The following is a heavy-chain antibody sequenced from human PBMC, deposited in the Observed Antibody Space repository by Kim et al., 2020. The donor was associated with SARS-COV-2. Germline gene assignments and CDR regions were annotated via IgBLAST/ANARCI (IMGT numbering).Heavy chain of an antibody. V-gene: IGHV4-39*01. CDR1: GGSISSSSYY. D-gene: IGHD2-21*01. CDR2: IYYSGST. Sequence: SETLSLTCTVSGGSISSSSYYWGWIRQPPGKGLEWIGSIYYSGSTYYNPSLKSRVTISVDTSKNQFSLKLSSVTAADTAVYYCASSPYCGGDCYSVFYYFDYWGQGTLVTVSS. CDR3: ASSPYCGGDCYSVFYYFDY. J-gene: IGHJ4*02.